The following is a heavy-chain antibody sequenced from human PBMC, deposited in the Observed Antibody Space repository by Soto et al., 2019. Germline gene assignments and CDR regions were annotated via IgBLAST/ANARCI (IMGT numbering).Heavy chain of an antibody. CDR2: FDPEDGET. CDR3: ATAGIAAAGDQDAYYYYGIHV. V-gene: IGHV1-24*01. D-gene: IGHD6-13*01. CDR1: GYTLTELS. Sequence: ASVKVSCKVSGYTLTELSMHWVRQAPGKGLEWMGGFDPEDGETIYAQKFQGRVTMTEDTSTDTAYMEPSSLRSEDTAVYYCATAGIAAAGDQDAYYYYGIHVSGPGSTPTVYS. J-gene: IGHJ6*02.